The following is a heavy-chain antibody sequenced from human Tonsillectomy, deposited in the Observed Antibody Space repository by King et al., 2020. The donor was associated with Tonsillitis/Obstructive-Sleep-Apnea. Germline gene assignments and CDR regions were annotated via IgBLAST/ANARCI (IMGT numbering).Heavy chain of an antibody. Sequence: VQLVESGGGVVQPGRSLRLSCVGSGFTLNNYTLQWVRQAPGRGLEWVAGISHDGSKKYYTDSVKGRFTISRDNSKNKVYLQMNSLVVKATAVYYCARDQEQQLVPGFFDSGGQGTLVTVSS. CDR1: GFTLNNYT. V-gene: IGHV3-30*04. CDR2: ISHDGSKK. D-gene: IGHD6-13*01. CDR3: ARDQEQQLVPGFFDS. J-gene: IGHJ4*02.